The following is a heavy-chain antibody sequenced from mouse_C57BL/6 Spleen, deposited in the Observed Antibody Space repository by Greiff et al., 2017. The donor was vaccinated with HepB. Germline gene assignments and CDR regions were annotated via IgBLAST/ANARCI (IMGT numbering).Heavy chain of an antibody. CDR2: INPSSGYT. D-gene: IGHD3-3*01. CDR3: AKPNGDPYAMDY. Sequence: QVQLQQSGAELARPGASVKMSCKASGYTFTSYTMHWVKQRPGQGLEWIGYINPSSGYTKYNQKFKDKATLTADKSSSTAYMQLSSLTSEDSAVYYCAKPNGDPYAMDYWGQGTSVTVSS. CDR1: GYTFTSYT. J-gene: IGHJ4*01. V-gene: IGHV1-4*01.